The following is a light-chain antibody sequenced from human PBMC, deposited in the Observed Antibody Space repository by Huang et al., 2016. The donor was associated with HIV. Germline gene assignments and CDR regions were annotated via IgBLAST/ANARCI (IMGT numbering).Light chain of an antibody. CDR2: AAS. CDR3: QQYNDFRST. J-gene: IGKJ3*01. Sequence: ETVMTQSPVTLSVSPGDRASLSCRSSQIVSSHLAWYQQKPGQAPRLLIYAASTRATGVPARFSGSGAGTEFTLTISTLQSEDSAVDYCQQYNDFRSTFGPGTRVEIK. V-gene: IGKV3-15*01. CDR1: QIVSSH.